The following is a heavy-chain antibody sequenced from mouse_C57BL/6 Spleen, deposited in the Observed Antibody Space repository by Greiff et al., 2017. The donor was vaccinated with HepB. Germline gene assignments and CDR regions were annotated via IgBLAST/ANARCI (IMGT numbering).Heavy chain of an antibody. V-gene: IGHV5-9*01. CDR2: ISGGGGNT. D-gene: IGHD1-1*01. Sequence: EVKLMESGGGLVKPGGSLKLSCAASGFTFSSYTMSWVRQTPEKRLEWVATISGGGGNTYYPDSVKGRFTISRDNAKNTLYLQMSSLRSEDTALYYCARQGDYYDEIFDYWGQGTTLTVSS. CDR3: ARQGDYYDEIFDY. J-gene: IGHJ2*01. CDR1: GFTFSSYT.